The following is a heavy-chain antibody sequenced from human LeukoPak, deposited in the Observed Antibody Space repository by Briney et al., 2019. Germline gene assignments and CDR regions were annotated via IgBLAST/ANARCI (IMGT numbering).Heavy chain of an antibody. V-gene: IGHV4-34*01. CDR2: INHSGST. D-gene: IGHD3-10*01. Sequence: SETLSLTCAVYGGSFSGYYWSWIRQPPGKGLEWIGEINHSGSTNYNPSLKSRVTISVDTSKNQFSLKLSSVTAADTAVYYCARGRRSLPYGSGSYHSWGQGTLVTVSS. CDR1: GGSFSGYY. J-gene: IGHJ5*02. CDR3: ARGRRSLPYGSGSYHS.